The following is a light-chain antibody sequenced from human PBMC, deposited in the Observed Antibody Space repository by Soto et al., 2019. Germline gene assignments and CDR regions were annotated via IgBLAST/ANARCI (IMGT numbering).Light chain of an antibody. CDR1: TSDVGGYSF. CDR2: EVS. Sequence: QSALTQPASVSGSPGQSITISCTGTTSDVGGYSFVSWYQLHPGKAPKLMIYEVSNRPSGVSNRFSGSKSGNTASLTISGLQAEDESDYYCSSYTTSGTRVFGTGTKVT. CDR3: SSYTTSGTRV. J-gene: IGLJ1*01. V-gene: IGLV2-14*01.